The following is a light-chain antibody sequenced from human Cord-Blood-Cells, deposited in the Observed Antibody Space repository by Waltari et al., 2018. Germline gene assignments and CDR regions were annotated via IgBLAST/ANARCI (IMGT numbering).Light chain of an antibody. J-gene: IGLJ2*01. CDR2: EGS. CDR1: SSDVGSYNL. CDR3: CSYAGSSTFVV. Sequence: QSALTQPASVSGSPGQSITISCTGTSSDVGSYNLFSWYQQHPGKAPKLMIYEGSKRPSGVSNRFSGSKSGNTASLTISGLQVEDEADYYCCSYAGSSTFVVFGGGTKLTVI. V-gene: IGLV2-23*03.